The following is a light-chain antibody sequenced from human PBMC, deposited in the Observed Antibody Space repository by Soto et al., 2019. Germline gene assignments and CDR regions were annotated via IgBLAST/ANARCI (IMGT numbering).Light chain of an antibody. Sequence: QAVLTQPPSVSGAPGQRVTISCIGSNSNIGADYDVHWYQHLPGTAPKLLIYGNTNRPSGVPDRFSGSKSGTSASLAITGLQAGDEADYYCQSYDSSLRGSLFGGGTKLTVL. V-gene: IGLV1-40*01. CDR3: QSYDSSLRGSL. J-gene: IGLJ2*01. CDR2: GNT. CDR1: NSNIGADYD.